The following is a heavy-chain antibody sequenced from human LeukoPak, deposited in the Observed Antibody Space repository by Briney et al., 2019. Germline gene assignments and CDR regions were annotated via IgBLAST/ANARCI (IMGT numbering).Heavy chain of an antibody. D-gene: IGHD3-22*01. CDR2: IYTSGST. Sequence: PSETLSLTCTVSGGSISSYYWSWLRQPAGKGLEWIGRIYTSGSTNYNPSLKSRVTMSVDTSKNQFSLKLSSVTAADTAVYYCAREGSGNYYDSSGRAAFDYWGQGTLVTVSS. CDR1: GGSISSYY. J-gene: IGHJ4*02. CDR3: AREGSGNYYDSSGRAAFDY. V-gene: IGHV4-4*07.